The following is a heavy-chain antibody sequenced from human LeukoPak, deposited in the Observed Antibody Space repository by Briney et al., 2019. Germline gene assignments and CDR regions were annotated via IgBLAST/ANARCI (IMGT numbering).Heavy chain of an antibody. D-gene: IGHD1-1*01. CDR3: ARAVLAELEV. CDR1: GGPFSGYY. J-gene: IGHJ4*02. Sequence: SDTLSLICAVYGGPFSGYYWSWIRQPSGKGLEWIGEINHSGSTNYNPSRKSRVTISVDTSKNQFSLKLSSVTAADTAVYYCARAVLAELEVWGQGTLVTVSS. V-gene: IGHV4-34*01. CDR2: INHSGST.